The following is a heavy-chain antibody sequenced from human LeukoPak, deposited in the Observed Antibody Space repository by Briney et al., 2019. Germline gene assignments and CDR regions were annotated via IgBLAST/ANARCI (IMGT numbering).Heavy chain of an antibody. CDR3: AKELKRAMVDILTGYYDY. Sequence: GGSLRLSCAASGFTFISYAMHWVRQAPGKGLEWVAVISYDGSNKYYADSVKGRFTISRDNAKNSLYLQMNSLRAEDTALYYCAKELKRAMVDILTGYYDYWGQGTLVTVSS. D-gene: IGHD3-9*01. V-gene: IGHV3-30*04. CDR1: GFTFISYA. CDR2: ISYDGSNK. J-gene: IGHJ4*02.